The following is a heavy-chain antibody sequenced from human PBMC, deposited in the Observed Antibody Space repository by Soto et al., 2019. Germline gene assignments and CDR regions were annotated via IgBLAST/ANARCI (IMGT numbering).Heavy chain of an antibody. J-gene: IGHJ4*02. CDR1: GGSINSGGYY. D-gene: IGHD3-3*01. Sequence: QVQLQESGPGLVKPSQTLSLSCTVSGGSINSGGYYWSWIRQHPGKGLEWIGYIYDSGSTNYNPSLKSRVTISVDTSKNQFSLKLSSVTAADTAVYYCARGFLEWLLAVDYWGQGTLVTVSS. CDR3: ARGFLEWLLAVDY. V-gene: IGHV4-31*03. CDR2: IYDSGST.